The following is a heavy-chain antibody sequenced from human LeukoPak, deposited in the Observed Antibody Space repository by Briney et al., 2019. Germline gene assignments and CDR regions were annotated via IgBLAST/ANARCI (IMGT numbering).Heavy chain of an antibody. D-gene: IGHD4-17*01. CDR3: ARDSAVTKRNWFDP. CDR1: GYTFTGYY. J-gene: IGHJ5*02. V-gene: IGHV1-2*02. Sequence: ASVKVSCKASGYTFTGYYMHWVRQAPGQGLEWMGWINPNSGGTNYAQKFQGRFTMTRDTSISTAYMELSRLRSDDTAVYYCARDSAVTKRNWFDPWGQGTLVTVSS. CDR2: INPNSGGT.